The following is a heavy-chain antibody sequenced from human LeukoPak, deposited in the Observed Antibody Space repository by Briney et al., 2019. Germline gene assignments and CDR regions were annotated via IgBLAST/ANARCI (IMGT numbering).Heavy chain of an antibody. Sequence: GGSLRLSCAASGFTFSNSGMHWVRQAPGKGLEWVAVIWYDGSNKYYADSVKGRFTISRDNSKNTLYLQMNSLRAEGTAVYYCARDWQFDYWGQGTLVTVSS. CDR2: IWYDGSNK. J-gene: IGHJ4*02. CDR1: GFTFSNSG. CDR3: ARDWQFDY. V-gene: IGHV3-33*01.